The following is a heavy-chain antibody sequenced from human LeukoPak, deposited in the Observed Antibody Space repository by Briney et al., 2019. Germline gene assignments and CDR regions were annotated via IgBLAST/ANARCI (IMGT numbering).Heavy chain of an antibody. CDR2: ITGSGGGT. CDR3: ATDLYYDSSGYTFDY. V-gene: IGHV3-23*01. D-gene: IGHD3-22*01. Sequence: GRSLRLSCAASGFTFSSYAMSWVRQAPGKGLEWVSAITGSGGGTYYADSVKGRFTISRDNSKNTLYLQMNSLRAEDTAVYYCATDLYYDSSGYTFDYWGQGTLVTVSS. CDR1: GFTFSSYA. J-gene: IGHJ4*02.